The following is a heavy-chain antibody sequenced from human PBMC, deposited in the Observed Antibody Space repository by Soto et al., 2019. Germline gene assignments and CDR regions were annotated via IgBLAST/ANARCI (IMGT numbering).Heavy chain of an antibody. CDR2: IYYSGST. CDR1: GGSISSSSYC. V-gene: IGHV4-61*03. Sequence: PSETLSLTCTVSGGSISSSSYCWGWIRQPPGKGLEWIGNIYYSGSTNYNPSLKSRVTISLDTSKNHFSLKLNSVTAADTAVYYCARDAIRVTYYDTSGVRIAYFDYWGQGTLVTVSS. J-gene: IGHJ4*02. CDR3: ARDAIRVTYYDTSGVRIAYFDY. D-gene: IGHD3-22*01.